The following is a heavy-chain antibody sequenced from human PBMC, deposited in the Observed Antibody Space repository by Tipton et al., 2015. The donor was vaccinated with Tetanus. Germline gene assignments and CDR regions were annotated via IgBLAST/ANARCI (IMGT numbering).Heavy chain of an antibody. D-gene: IGHD3-3*01. V-gene: IGHV5-51*01. CDR2: IDPRDSAA. CDR3: ARRRSAVLSGGYHWYFDL. Sequence: QSGAEVKKPGESLKISCQISGYNFSHYSIGWVRQMPGKGLEWVGIIDPRDSAARFGPSFQGQVIISADKSISTTFLQRGSLTASDTAIYYCARRRSAVLSGGYHWYFDLWGRGTMVTVSS. J-gene: IGHJ2*01. CDR1: GYNFSHYS.